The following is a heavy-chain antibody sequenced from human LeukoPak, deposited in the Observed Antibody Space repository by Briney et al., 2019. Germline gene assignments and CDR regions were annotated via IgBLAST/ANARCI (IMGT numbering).Heavy chain of an antibody. D-gene: IGHD3-10*01. CDR3: AKDMLRGAFDY. CDR2: ISGSGGST. J-gene: IGHJ4*02. Sequence: GGSLRLSCAASGFTFSSYGMHWVRQAPGKGLEWVSAISGSGGSTYYADSVKGRFTISRDNSKNTLYLQMNGLRAEDTAVYYCAKDMLRGAFDYWGQGTLVTVSS. V-gene: IGHV3-23*01. CDR1: GFTFSSYG.